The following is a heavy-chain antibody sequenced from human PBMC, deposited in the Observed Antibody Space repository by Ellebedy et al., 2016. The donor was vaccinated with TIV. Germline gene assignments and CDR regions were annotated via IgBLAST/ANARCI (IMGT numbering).Heavy chain of an antibody. CDR1: GGSFNGYF. CDR2: INPTGTA. J-gene: IGHJ5*02. D-gene: IGHD1-26*01. Sequence: MPSETLSLTCVVKGGSFNGYFWSWIRQSPGKGLEWLGEINPTGTANYNPSLKSRVTMSVTTPEKQFSLRLTSVTAADTAVYYCARGTYYYHWGQGTLVTVSS. CDR3: ARGTYYYH. V-gene: IGHV4-34*01.